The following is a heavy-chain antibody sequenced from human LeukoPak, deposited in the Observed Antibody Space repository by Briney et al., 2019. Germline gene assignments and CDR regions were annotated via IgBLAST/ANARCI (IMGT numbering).Heavy chain of an antibody. CDR2: IGTSSSTI. CDR3: ARHDYGGNSGDY. D-gene: IGHD4-23*01. V-gene: IGHV3-48*02. CDR1: GFTFSSYS. J-gene: IGHJ4*02. Sequence: GGSLRLSCSASGFTFSSYSMNWVRQAREKGLEWVSYIGTSSSTIYYADSVKGRFTISRDNAKNSLYLQMNSLRDEDTAVYYCARHDYGGNSGDYWGQGTLVTVSS.